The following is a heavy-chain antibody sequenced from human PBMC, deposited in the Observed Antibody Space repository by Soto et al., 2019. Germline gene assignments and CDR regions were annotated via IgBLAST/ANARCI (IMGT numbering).Heavy chain of an antibody. Sequence: EVQLLESGGGLVQPGGSLRLSCAASGFTFSSYAMSWVRQAPGKGLEWVSAISGSGGRTYYADSVKGRFTISRDNSKNTLYLQMNSLRAEDTAVYYCAARIVVVMYPDYWGQGTLVTVSS. V-gene: IGHV3-23*01. CDR2: ISGSGGRT. D-gene: IGHD3-22*01. CDR1: GFTFSSYA. CDR3: AARIVVVMYPDY. J-gene: IGHJ4*02.